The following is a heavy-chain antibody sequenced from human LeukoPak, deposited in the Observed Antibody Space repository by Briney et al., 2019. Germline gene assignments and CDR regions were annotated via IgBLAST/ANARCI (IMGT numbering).Heavy chain of an antibody. CDR1: GFTFMSYA. Sequence: GGSLRLSCAASGFTFMSYAMNWVRQAPGKGPEWVSAISGIGDNTFYPDSVKGRFTISRDNSKNMVYLHMNSLRTEDTAVYYCAKIEGKYQLANVPDHWGQGTLVTVSS. D-gene: IGHD2-2*01. CDR2: ISGIGDNT. CDR3: AKIEGKYQLANVPDH. J-gene: IGHJ4*02. V-gene: IGHV3-23*01.